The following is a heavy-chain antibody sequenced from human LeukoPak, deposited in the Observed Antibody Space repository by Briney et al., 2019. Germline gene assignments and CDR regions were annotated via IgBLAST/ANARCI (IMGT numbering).Heavy chain of an antibody. J-gene: IGHJ6*03. CDR3: ARGGQLWYYYMDV. CDR1: GGSISSYY. V-gene: IGHV4-4*07. CDR2: IYTSGST. D-gene: IGHD6-13*01. Sequence: SETLSLTCTVSGGSISSYYWSWIRQPAGKGLEWIGRIYTSGSTNYNPSLKSRVTISVDTSKNQFSLKLSSVTVADTAVYYCARGGQLWYYYMDVWGKGTTVTVSS.